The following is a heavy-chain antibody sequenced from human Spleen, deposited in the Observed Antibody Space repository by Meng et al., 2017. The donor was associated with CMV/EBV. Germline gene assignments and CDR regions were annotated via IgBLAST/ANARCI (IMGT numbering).Heavy chain of an antibody. CDR1: GGSFSGYY. CDR2: IYYSGRT. J-gene: IGHJ5*02. V-gene: IGHV4-34*01. D-gene: IGHD4-17*01. CDR3: ARGRTTVTTDENWFDP. Sequence: QGPLTRWGEGLLKPSGTLSLTCAVYGGSFSGYYWSWIRQPPGKGLEWIGYIYYSGRTYYNPSLESRVTMSVDTSKNQFSLNLNSVTAADTAVYYCARGRTTVTTDENWFDPWGQGTLVTVSS.